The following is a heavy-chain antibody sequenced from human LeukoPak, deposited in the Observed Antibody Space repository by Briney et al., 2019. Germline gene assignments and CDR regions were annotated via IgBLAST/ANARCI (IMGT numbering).Heavy chain of an antibody. J-gene: IGHJ4*02. CDR3: AKGQTGEGYFDY. Sequence: GGSLRLSCAASGFTFSSYAMSWVRQAPGKGLEWVSAISGSGGSTYYADSVKGRFTISRDNSKNTLYLQINSLRAEDTAVYYCAKGQTGEGYFDYWGQGALVTVSS. D-gene: IGHD7-27*01. CDR2: ISGSGGST. V-gene: IGHV3-23*01. CDR1: GFTFSSYA.